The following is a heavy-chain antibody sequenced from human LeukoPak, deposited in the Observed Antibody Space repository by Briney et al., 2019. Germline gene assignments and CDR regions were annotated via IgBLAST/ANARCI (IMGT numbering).Heavy chain of an antibody. J-gene: IGHJ4*02. CDR3: AKDRGYGGSQWDYFDY. V-gene: IGHV3-23*01. CDR2: ISGSSTST. Sequence: GGSLRLSCAASGFTFSSYAMTWVRQAPGKGLEWVSGISGSSTSTYYADSVTGRFTISRDNSKNTLYLQMNSLRAEDTAVYYCAKDRGYGGSQWDYFDYWGQGTLVTVSS. D-gene: IGHD1-26*01. CDR1: GFTFSSYA.